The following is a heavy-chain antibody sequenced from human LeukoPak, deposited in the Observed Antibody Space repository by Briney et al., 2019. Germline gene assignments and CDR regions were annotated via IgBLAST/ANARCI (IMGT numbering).Heavy chain of an antibody. V-gene: IGHV3-66*01. CDR3: ARALPASSHTSFDY. J-gene: IGHJ4*02. D-gene: IGHD2-2*01. Sequence: PGGSLRLSCATSGFAFSSYAMSWVRQAPGKGLEWVSIVYSDDTTYYADSVKGRFTISRDTSKNTVYLQVNSLRAEDTAVYYCARALPASSHTSFDYWGQGTRVTVSS. CDR2: VYSDDTT. CDR1: GFAFSSYA.